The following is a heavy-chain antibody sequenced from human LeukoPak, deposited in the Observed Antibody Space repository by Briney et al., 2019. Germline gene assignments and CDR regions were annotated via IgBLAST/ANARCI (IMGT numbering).Heavy chain of an antibody. V-gene: IGHV4-39*01. D-gene: IGHD1-1*01. CDR1: GGSISSSSYY. J-gene: IGHJ4*02. CDR3: ASPLGTSLDY. Sequence: PSETLSLTCTVSGGSISSSSYYWGWIRQPPGKGLEWIGSIYYSGSTYYNPSLKSRVTISVDTSKNQFSLKLSSVTAADTAAYYCASPLGTSLDYWGQGTLVTVSS. CDR2: IYYSGST.